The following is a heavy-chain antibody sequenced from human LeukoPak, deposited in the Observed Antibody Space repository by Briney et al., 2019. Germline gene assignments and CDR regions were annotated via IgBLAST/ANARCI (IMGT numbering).Heavy chain of an antibody. CDR1: GYSISSGYY. CDR3: ARFILGYCSSTSCSPFDY. Sequence: ETLSLTCTVSGYSISSGYYWGWVRQAPGKGLEWVSSISGSGDSTYYADSVQGRFTLSRDNSKNTLYLQMNSLRAEDTAVYYCARFILGYCSSTSCSPFDYWGQGTLVTASS. J-gene: IGHJ4*02. D-gene: IGHD2-2*01. CDR2: ISGSGDST. V-gene: IGHV3-23*01.